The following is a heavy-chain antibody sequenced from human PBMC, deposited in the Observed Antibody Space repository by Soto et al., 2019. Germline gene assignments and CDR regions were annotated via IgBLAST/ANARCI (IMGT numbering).Heavy chain of an antibody. CDR1: GYSFTSYW. CDR3: ARQRYYDSSGYDYYYYGMDV. D-gene: IGHD3-22*01. J-gene: IGHJ6*02. V-gene: IGHV5-51*01. Sequence: GESLKISCKGSGYSFTSYWIGWVRQMPGKGLEWMGIIYPGDSDTRNSPSFQGQVTISADKSISTAYLQWSSLKASDTAMYYCARQRYYDSSGYDYYYYGMDVWGQGTTVTVSS. CDR2: IYPGDSDT.